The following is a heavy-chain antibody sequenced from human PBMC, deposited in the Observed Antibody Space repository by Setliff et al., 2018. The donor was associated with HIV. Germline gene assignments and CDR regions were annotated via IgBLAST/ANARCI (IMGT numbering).Heavy chain of an antibody. Sequence: PSETLSLTCTVSGGSISNSRYYWSWIRQPPGKGLEWIGSIYYSGSTYYNPSLKSRVTISVDTSKNQFSLKLSSVTAADAAVYYCASRVYYYDSSGYLREEGFDPWGQGTRVTVSS. J-gene: IGHJ5*02. CDR3: ASRVYYYDSSGYLREEGFDP. CDR2: IYYSGST. D-gene: IGHD3-22*01. CDR1: GGSISNSRYY. V-gene: IGHV4-39*01.